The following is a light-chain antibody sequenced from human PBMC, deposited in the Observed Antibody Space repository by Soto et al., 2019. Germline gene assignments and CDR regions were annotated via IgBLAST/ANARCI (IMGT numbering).Light chain of an antibody. J-gene: IGLJ1*01. CDR1: SSDVGGYNY. CDR3: SSYTSSSTLDNYV. Sequence: QSALTQPASVSGSPGQSITISCTGTSSDVGGYNYVSWYQQHPGKAPKLMIYEVSNRPSGVSNRFSGSKSGNTASLTISGHQAEDEADYYCSSYTSSSTLDNYVFGTGTKLTVL. V-gene: IGLV2-14*01. CDR2: EVS.